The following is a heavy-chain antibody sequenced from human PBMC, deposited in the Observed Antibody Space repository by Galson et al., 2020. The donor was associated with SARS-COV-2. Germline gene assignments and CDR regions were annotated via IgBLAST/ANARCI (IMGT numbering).Heavy chain of an antibody. Sequence: ETSETLSLTCTVSGGSISSYYWSWIRQPPGKGLEWIGYIYYSGSTNYNPSLKSRVTISVDTSKNQFSLKLSSVTAADTAVYYCARRGYYYDSSGPGRNDAFDIWGQGTMVTVSS. D-gene: IGHD3-22*01. V-gene: IGHV4-59*08. J-gene: IGHJ3*02. CDR2: IYYSGST. CDR1: GGSISSYY. CDR3: ARRGYYYDSSGPGRNDAFDI.